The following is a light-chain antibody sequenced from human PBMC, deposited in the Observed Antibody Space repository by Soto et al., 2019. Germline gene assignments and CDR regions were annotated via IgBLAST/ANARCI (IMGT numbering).Light chain of an antibody. CDR2: GAS. CDR3: QQYGSSLFT. Sequence: EIVLTQSPGTLSWSPGERATLSCRASQSVSSSYLAWYQQKPGQAPRLLIYGASSRATGIPDRLSGSGSGTDFPHTISILEPEDFAVYYCQQYGSSLFTFGPGPKVDIK. J-gene: IGKJ3*01. CDR1: QSVSSSY. V-gene: IGKV3-20*01.